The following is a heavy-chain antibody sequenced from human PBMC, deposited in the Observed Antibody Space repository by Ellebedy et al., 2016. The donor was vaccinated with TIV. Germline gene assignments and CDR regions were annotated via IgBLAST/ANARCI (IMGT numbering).Heavy chain of an antibody. CDR3: ARDRRGIAAAGPIYYYYGMDV. CDR2: IIPIFGTA. D-gene: IGHD6-13*01. CDR1: GGTFSSYA. V-gene: IGHV1-69*13. J-gene: IGHJ6*02. Sequence: ASVKVSCKASGGTFSSYAISWVRQAPGQGLEWMGGIIPIFGTANYAQKFQGRVTITADESTSTAYMELRSLRSDDTAVYYCARDRRGIAAAGPIYYYYGMDVWGQGTTVTVSS.